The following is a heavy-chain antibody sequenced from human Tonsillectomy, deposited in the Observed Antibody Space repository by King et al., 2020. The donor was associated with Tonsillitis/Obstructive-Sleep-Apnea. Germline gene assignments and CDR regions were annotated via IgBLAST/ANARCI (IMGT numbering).Heavy chain of an antibody. J-gene: IGHJ3*02. CDR2: ITISSSYI. CDR3: ARGAYYDSSGNAFDI. CDR1: VFTFCSYS. V-gene: IGHV3-21*06. Sequence: VQLVESGGGLVKPGVSLRLSGAASVFTFCSYSMNCVRHAPGKGLEWVSSITISSSYIYYADSVKGRFTISRDNAKNSLYLQMNSLRAEDTAVYYCARGAYYDSSGNAFDIWGQGTMVTVSS. D-gene: IGHD3-22*01.